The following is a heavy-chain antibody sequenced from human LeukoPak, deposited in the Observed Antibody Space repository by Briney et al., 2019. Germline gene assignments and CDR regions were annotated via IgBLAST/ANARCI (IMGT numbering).Heavy chain of an antibody. J-gene: IGHJ4*02. Sequence: PGGSLRLSCAASGFTFSSYWMSGVRQAPGKGLEWVANIKKDGSDKYYVDSVKGRFTISRDNAKTSLYLQMNSLRAEDTAVYYCARDLSGVTGYTYGRGIDYWGQGTLVTVSS. CDR3: ARDLSGVTGYTYGRGIDY. D-gene: IGHD5-18*01. CDR1: GFTFSSYW. V-gene: IGHV3-7*01. CDR2: IKKDGSDK.